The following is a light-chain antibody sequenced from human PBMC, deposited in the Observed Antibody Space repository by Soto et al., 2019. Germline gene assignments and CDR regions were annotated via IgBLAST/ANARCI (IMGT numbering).Light chain of an antibody. CDR3: ETWDSYTQL. V-gene: IGLV4-60*03. J-gene: IGLJ2*01. CDR1: SGHSSYI. CDR2: LEGSGSY. Sequence: QPVLTQSSSASASLGSSVTLTCTLSSGHSSYIIAWHQQQPGKAARYLMKLEGSGSYNKGTGVPDRFSGSSSGADRYLTISNLQSEDEADYYCETWDSYTQLFGGGTKLTVL.